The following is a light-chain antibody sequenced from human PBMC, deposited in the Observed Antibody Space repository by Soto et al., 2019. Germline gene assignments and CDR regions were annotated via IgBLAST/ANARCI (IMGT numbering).Light chain of an antibody. V-gene: IGLV1-47*01. CDR1: SSNIGRNY. J-gene: IGLJ2*01. Sequence: QSVLTQPPSASGTPGQRVTISCSGSSSNIGRNYVYWYQQLPGTAPKLLIYKNNQRPSGVPGRFSGSKSGTSASLAISGLRSEDEADYYCAAWDDSLSGLFGGGTKLTVL. CDR2: KNN. CDR3: AAWDDSLSGL.